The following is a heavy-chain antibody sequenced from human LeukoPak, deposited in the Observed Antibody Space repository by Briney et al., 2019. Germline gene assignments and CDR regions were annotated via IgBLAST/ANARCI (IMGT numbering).Heavy chain of an antibody. J-gene: IGHJ2*01. D-gene: IGHD6-19*01. CDR3: ARDKVIAVAGPGSWGWYFDL. V-gene: IGHV1-46*01. CDR1: GYTFTSYY. Sequence: ASVKVSCKASGYTFTSYYMHWVRQAPGQGLEWMGIINPSGGSTSYAQKFQGRVTMTRDTSTSTVYMELSSLRSEDTAVYYCARDKVIAVAGPGSWGWYFDLWGRGTLVTVSS. CDR2: INPSGGST.